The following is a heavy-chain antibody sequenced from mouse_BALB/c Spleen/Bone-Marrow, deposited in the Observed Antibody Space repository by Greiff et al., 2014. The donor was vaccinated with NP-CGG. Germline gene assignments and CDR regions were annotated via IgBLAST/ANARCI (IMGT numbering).Heavy chain of an antibody. J-gene: IGHJ3*01. Sequence: VQRVESXAELVKPGASVKLSCKASGYTFTSYDINWVRQRPEQGLEWIGWIFPGDGSTKYNEKFKGKATLTTDKSSSTAYMQLSRLTSEDSAVYFCARRVYYDYDGGAWFAYWGQGTLVTVSA. CDR2: IFPGDGST. V-gene: IGHV1-85*01. D-gene: IGHD2-4*01. CDR3: ARRVYYDYDGGAWFAY. CDR1: GYTFTSYD.